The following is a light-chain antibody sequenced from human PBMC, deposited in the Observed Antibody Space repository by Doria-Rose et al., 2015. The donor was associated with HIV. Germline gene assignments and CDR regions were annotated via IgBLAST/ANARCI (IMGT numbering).Light chain of an antibody. CDR3: SSFAGNHNYV. V-gene: IGLV2-8*01. Sequence: QPVLTQPPSASGSPGQSVTISCTGTSSDVGGYIYVSWYRQHPGKAPELMIYEVDKRPLGVPDRFSGSKSGNTASLTVSGLQAEDEADYFCSSFAGNHNYVFGTGTKVTVL. CDR2: EVD. J-gene: IGLJ1*01. CDR1: SSDVGGYIY.